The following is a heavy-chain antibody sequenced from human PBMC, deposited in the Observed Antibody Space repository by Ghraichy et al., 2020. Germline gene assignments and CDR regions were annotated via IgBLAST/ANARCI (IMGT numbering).Heavy chain of an antibody. CDR2: IHHSGYS. CDR1: IDSITTYY. J-gene: IGHJ3*01. D-gene: IGHD3-16*01. Sequence: SQTLSLTCSVSIDSITTYYWNWIRQAPGKGPEWIGYIHHSGYSKSNPSLKSRVTMSVDTSRSRFSLNLNSVTSSDTAVYYCAKWHESLWAFLSWGQGTMVTVSS. V-gene: IGHV4-59*01. CDR3: AKWHESLWAFLS.